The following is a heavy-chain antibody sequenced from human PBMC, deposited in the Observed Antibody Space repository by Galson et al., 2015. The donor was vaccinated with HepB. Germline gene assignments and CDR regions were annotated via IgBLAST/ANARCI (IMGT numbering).Heavy chain of an antibody. CDR1: GFTFSNYA. J-gene: IGHJ5*02. CDR3: TRTGISHYSASDP. Sequence: SLRLSCAASGFTFSNYAMSWVRQAPGKGLEWVSAILGSGDTTYYAGSVKGRFAVSRDNSRGTLFLQMNSLRAEDTALYYCTRTGISHYSASDPWGQGTLVVVSS. D-gene: IGHD2-15*01. CDR2: ILGSGDTT. V-gene: IGHV3-23*01.